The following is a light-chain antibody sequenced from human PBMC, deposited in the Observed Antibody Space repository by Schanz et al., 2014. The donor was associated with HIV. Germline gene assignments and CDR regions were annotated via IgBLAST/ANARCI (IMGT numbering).Light chain of an antibody. CDR3: QSYDSSLSGVL. CDR2: NND. Sequence: QSLLTQPPSASGTPGQRVTISCSGSRSTIERRAVDWYQHLPGTAPRLLIRNNDVRPSGVPDRFSGSKSGTSASLAISGLQDEDEADYYCQSYDSSLSGVLFGGGTKLTVL. J-gene: IGLJ2*01. V-gene: IGLV1-44*01. CDR1: RSTIERRA.